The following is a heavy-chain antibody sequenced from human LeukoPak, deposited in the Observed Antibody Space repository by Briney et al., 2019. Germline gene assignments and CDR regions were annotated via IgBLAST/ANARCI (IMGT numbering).Heavy chain of an antibody. J-gene: IGHJ4*02. V-gene: IGHV4-39*07. CDR2: IFYSGST. D-gene: IGHD3-10*01. CDR3: ARGRITMIRGIIISGYFDY. CDR1: GGSISTSNYY. Sequence: SETLSLTCTVSGGSISTSNYYWGWIRQPPGKGLEWIGNIFYSGSTYYSPSLRSRVNMSADTSKNQFSLKLTSVTAADTAVYYCARGRITMIRGIIISGYFDYWGQGALVTVSS.